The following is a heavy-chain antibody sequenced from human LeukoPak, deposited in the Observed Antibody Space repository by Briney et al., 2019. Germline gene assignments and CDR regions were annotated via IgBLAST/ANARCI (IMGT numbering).Heavy chain of an antibody. CDR3: ARGTPFGEIPFDY. V-gene: IGHV4-34*01. J-gene: IGHJ4*02. CDR1: GGSFSGYY. Sequence: SETLSLTCAVYGGSFSGYYRSWIRQPPGKGLEWIGEINHSGSTNYNPSLKSRVTISVDTSKNQFSLKLSSVTAADTAVYYCARGTPFGEIPFDYWGQGTLVTVSS. D-gene: IGHD3-10*01. CDR2: INHSGST.